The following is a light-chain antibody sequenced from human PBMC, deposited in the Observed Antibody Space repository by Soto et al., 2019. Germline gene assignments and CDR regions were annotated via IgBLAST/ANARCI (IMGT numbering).Light chain of an antibody. CDR2: EVS. CDR3: ASYAGSNIFVV. Sequence: QSALTQPPSASGSPGQSVTISCTGTSSDVGGYNYVSWYQHHPGKAPKLMVYEVSKRPSGVPDRFSGSKSGNMASLTVSGLQAEDEADYYCASYAGSNIFVVFGGGTKLTVL. CDR1: SSDVGGYNY. J-gene: IGLJ2*01. V-gene: IGLV2-8*01.